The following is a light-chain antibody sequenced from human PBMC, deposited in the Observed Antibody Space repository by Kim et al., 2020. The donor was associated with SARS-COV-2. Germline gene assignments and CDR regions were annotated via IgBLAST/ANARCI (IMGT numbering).Light chain of an antibody. CDR1: QSVGYN. J-gene: IGKJ4*01. CDR2: GAS. Sequence: FPAVLSASAGERVTLSCMASQSVGYNLAWYQQRSGQAPRLLIYGASTRATGIPARFSGSGSGTDFTLTISNLQSEDFAVYYCQHDAFGGGTKLEI. CDR3: QHDA. V-gene: IGKV3-15*01.